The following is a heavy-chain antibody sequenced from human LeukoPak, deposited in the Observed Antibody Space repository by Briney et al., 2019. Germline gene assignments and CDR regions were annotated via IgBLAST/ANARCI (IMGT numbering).Heavy chain of an antibody. CDR3: ASPLGGFDWFDP. Sequence: SVKVSCKASGGTFSSYAISWVRQAPGQGLEWMGGIIPIFGTANYAQKFQGRVTITADESTSTAYMELSSLRSEDTAVYYCASPLGGFDWFDPWGQGTLVTVSS. V-gene: IGHV1-69*01. D-gene: IGHD3-16*01. CDR1: GGTFSSYA. CDR2: IIPIFGTA. J-gene: IGHJ5*02.